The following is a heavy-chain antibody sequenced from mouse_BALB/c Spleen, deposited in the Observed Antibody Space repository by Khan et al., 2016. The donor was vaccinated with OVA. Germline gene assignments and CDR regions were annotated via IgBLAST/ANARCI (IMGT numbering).Heavy chain of an antibody. V-gene: IGHV5-6*01. D-gene: IGHD1-1*01. CDR1: GFTFSTYG. J-gene: IGHJ3*01. CDR3: TRLAYYYDSEGFAY. CDR2: ISSGGSYT. Sequence: EVQLQESGGDLVKPGGSLKLSCAASGFTFSTYGMSWVRQTPDKRLEWVATISSGGSYTYYVDSVKGRFTISRDNAKSTLYLQMSSLKSEDTAMYSCTRLAYYYDSEGFAYWGQGTLVTVSA.